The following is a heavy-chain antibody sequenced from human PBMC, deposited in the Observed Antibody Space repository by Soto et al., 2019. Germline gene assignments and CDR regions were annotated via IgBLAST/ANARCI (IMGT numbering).Heavy chain of an antibody. V-gene: IGHV3-48*01. Sequence: EVQLVESGGGLVQPGGSPRLSCAASGFTFSSYSMNWVRQAPGKGLEWFSYISSSSSSIYYADSVKGRFTISRDNAKNSLYLQMNSLRAEDTAVYYCARDRLSGGSSVFNYWGQGTLVTVSS. CDR3: ARDRLSGGSSVFNY. CDR2: ISSSSSSI. CDR1: GFTFSSYS. J-gene: IGHJ4*02. D-gene: IGHD2-15*01.